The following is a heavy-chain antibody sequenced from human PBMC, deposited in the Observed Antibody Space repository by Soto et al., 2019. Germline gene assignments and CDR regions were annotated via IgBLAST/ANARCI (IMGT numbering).Heavy chain of an antibody. CDR2: IYYSGST. Sequence: QVQLQESGPGLVKPSETLSLTCTVSGGSISSYYWSWIRQPPGKGLEWIGYIYYSGSTNYNPSLKIRVXXXVXXSKNQFSLKLSSVTAADTAVYYCASESTVTDAFDIWGQGTMVTVSS. CDR1: GGSISSYY. V-gene: IGHV4-59*01. D-gene: IGHD4-17*01. J-gene: IGHJ3*02. CDR3: ASESTVTDAFDI.